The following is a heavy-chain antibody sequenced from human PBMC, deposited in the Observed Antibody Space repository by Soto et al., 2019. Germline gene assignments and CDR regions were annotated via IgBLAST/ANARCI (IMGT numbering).Heavy chain of an antibody. CDR3: AREWYRGGMDV. J-gene: IGHJ6*02. CDR2: IIPIFGTA. CDR1: GGTFSSYA. V-gene: IGHV1-69*12. Sequence: QVQLVQSGAEVKKPGSSVKVSCKASGGTFSSYAISWVRQAPGQGLEWMGGIIPIFGTANYAQKFQGRVTSTADESTSTAYRELSSLRSEDTAVYYCAREWYRGGMDVWGQGTTVTVSS. D-gene: IGHD6-13*01.